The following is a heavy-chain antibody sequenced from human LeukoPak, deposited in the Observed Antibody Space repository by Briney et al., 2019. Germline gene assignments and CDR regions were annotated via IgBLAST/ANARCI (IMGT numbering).Heavy chain of an antibody. Sequence: SVKVSCKASGGTFSSYAIRWVRQAPGQGLEWMGGIIPIFGTANYAQKFQGRVTITADESTSTAYMELSSLRSEDTAVYYCARDRDLSRYSSSYNVWGQGTLVTVSS. CDR2: IIPIFGTA. V-gene: IGHV1-69*01. D-gene: IGHD6-13*01. CDR1: GGTFSSYA. J-gene: IGHJ4*02. CDR3: ARDRDLSRYSSSYNV.